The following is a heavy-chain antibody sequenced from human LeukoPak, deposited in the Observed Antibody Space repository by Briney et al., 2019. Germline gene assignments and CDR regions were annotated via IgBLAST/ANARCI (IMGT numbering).Heavy chain of an antibody. CDR3: ARGTTLTTLPYYYYYMDV. D-gene: IGHD4-17*01. V-gene: IGHV1-2*02. J-gene: IGHJ6*03. CDR2: INPNSGGT. Sequence: ASVKVSCKASGYTFTGYYMHWVRQAPGQGLEWMGWINPNSGGTNYAQKFQGRVTMTRDTSIGTAYMELSRLRSDDTALYYCARGTTLTTLPYYYYYMDVWGEGTTVTVSS. CDR1: GYTFTGYY.